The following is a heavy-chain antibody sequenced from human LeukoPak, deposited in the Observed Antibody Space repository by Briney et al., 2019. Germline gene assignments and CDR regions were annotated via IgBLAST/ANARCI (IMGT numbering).Heavy chain of an antibody. J-gene: IGHJ6*02. D-gene: IGHD2-15*01. Sequence: PGGSLRLSCAASGFTFNTFGMNWVRQAPGEGLEWVAVIWYDGSNKYYADSVKGRFTISRDNSKSTLYLQVNSLRAEDTAVYYCARISCTGGNCRPYSYYDMDVWGQGTTVTVSS. CDR1: GFTFNTFG. CDR3: ARISCTGGNCRPYSYYDMDV. V-gene: IGHV3-33*01. CDR2: IWYDGSNK.